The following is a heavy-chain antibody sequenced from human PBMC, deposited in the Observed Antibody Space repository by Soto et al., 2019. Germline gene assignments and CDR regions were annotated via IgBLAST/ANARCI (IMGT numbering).Heavy chain of an antibody. Sequence: GGSLRLSCAASGFTFSSYSMNWVRQAPGKGLEWVSSISSSSSYIYYADSVKGRFTISRDNAKNSLYLQMNSLRAEDTAVYYCAPDFGYCSSTSCPKVTYYMDVWGKGTTVTVSS. CDR1: GFTFSSYS. CDR3: APDFGYCSSTSCPKVTYYMDV. D-gene: IGHD2-2*01. V-gene: IGHV3-21*01. CDR2: ISSSSSYI. J-gene: IGHJ6*03.